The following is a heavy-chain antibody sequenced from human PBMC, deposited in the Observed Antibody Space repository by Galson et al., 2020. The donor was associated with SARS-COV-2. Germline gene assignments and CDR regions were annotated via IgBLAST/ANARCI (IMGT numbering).Heavy chain of an antibody. CDR1: SGSFRDYY. Sequence: SETMSLTCAVYSGSFRDYYRSWVRQSPERGLEWIAEINNSGSTNYNPSLKSRVTISVDTSKNQFSLRLTSVTAADTAVYYCERGRLIGKQSCDYWCQGTPVTVSS. CDR2: INNSGST. J-gene: IGHJ4*02. CDR3: ERGRLIGKQSCDY. V-gene: IGHV4-34*01. D-gene: IGHD6-19*01.